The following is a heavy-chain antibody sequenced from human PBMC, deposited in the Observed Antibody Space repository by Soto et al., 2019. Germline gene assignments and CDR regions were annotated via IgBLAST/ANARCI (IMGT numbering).Heavy chain of an antibody. Sequence: SVKVSCKASGYTFTSSAVQWVRQDSGQRLEWIGWIVVGSGNTNYAQKFQERVTITRDMSTSTAYMELSSLRSEDTAVYYCAAELPTQSAYYYYGMDVWGQGTTVT. V-gene: IGHV1-58*01. CDR3: AAELPTQSAYYYYGMDV. CDR1: GYTFTSSA. J-gene: IGHJ6*02. CDR2: IVVGSGNT. D-gene: IGHD4-4*01.